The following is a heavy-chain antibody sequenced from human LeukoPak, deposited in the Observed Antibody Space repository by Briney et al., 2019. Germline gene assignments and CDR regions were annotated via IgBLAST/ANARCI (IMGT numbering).Heavy chain of an antibody. CDR1: GFTFSSYA. CDR3: AKDTTMIVVAYFDY. J-gene: IGHJ4*02. Sequence: GGSLRLSCAASGFTFSSYAMSWVRQAPGKGLEWASAISGSGGSTYYADSVKGRFTISRDNSKNTLYLQMNSLRAEDTAVYYCAKDTTMIVVAYFDYWGQGTLVTVSS. CDR2: ISGSGGST. D-gene: IGHD3-22*01. V-gene: IGHV3-23*01.